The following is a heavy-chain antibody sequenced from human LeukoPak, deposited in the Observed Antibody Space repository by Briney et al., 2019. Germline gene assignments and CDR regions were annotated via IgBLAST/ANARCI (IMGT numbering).Heavy chain of an antibody. Sequence: PGGSLRLSCAASGFTFSSYAMSWIRQPPGKGLEWIGEINHSGSTNYNPSLKSRVTISVDTSKNQFSLKLSSVTAADTAVYYCARIYGGPFDYWGQGTLVTVSS. V-gene: IGHV4-34*01. CDR3: ARIYGGPFDY. CDR2: INHSGST. D-gene: IGHD4-23*01. J-gene: IGHJ4*02. CDR1: GFTFSSYA.